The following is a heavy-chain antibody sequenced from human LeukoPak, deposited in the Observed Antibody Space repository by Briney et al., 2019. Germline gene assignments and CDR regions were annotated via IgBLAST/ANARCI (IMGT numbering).Heavy chain of an antibody. CDR2: INPNSGGT. D-gene: IGHD4-23*01. CDR1: GYTCTVYY. V-gene: IGHV1-2*04. J-gene: IGHJ4*02. CDR3: AGGKRWLFDY. Sequence: ASVKVSLKCSGYTCTVYYMHWVRQPPAPGLEWMGWINPNSGGTNYAQKCEGWVTMTRNTSISTAYMELSRLRSDDTAGYYCAGGKRWLFDYWGQGTLVTVSS.